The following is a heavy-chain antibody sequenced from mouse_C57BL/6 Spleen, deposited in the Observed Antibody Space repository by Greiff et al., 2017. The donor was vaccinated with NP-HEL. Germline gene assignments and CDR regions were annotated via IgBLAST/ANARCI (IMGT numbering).Heavy chain of an antibody. J-gene: IGHJ2*01. CDR1: GFNIKDYY. Sequence: EVKLMESGAELVKPGASVKLSCTASGFNIKDYYMHWVKQRTEQGLEWIGRIDPEDGETKYAPKFQGKATITADTSSNTAYLQLSSLTSEDTAVYCCATLTGTDFDYWGQGTTLTVSS. V-gene: IGHV14-2*01. CDR3: ATLTGTDFDY. CDR2: IDPEDGET. D-gene: IGHD4-1*01.